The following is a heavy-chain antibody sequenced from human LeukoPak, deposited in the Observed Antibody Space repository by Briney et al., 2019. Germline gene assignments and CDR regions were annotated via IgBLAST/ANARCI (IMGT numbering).Heavy chain of an antibody. J-gene: IGHJ6*02. Sequence: GGSLRLSCAASGFTFDDYTMHWVRQAPGKGLEWVSVIYSGGSTYYADSVKGRFTISRDNSKNTLYLQMNSLRAEDTAVYYCASPARNGYNDGISYYYGMDVWGQGTTVTVSS. CDR1: GFTFDDYT. CDR2: IYSGGST. V-gene: IGHV3-53*01. D-gene: IGHD5-24*01. CDR3: ASPARNGYNDGISYYYGMDV.